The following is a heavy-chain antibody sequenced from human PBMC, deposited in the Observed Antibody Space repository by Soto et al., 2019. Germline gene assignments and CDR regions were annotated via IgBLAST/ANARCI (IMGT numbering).Heavy chain of an antibody. V-gene: IGHV3-30*18. CDR1: GFTFSTYG. Sequence: QVQLVESGGGVAQPGRSLRLSCAASGFTFSTYGMHWVRQAPGKGLEWVAVISYHGNDKYYAESVKGRFTISRDNFKNTLYLQMDSLRAEDTAVYYCAKDHLLTTVTTVGDWGQGTLVTVSS. J-gene: IGHJ4*02. CDR3: AKDHLLTTVTTVGD. CDR2: ISYHGNDK. D-gene: IGHD4-17*01.